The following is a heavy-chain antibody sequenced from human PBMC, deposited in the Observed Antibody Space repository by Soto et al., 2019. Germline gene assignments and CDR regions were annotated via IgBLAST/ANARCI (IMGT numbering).Heavy chain of an antibody. CDR1: GYSFTSYW. J-gene: IGHJ3*02. CDR3: ARWIEVVVAADAFDI. Sequence: PGESLKISCKGSGYSFTSYWIGWVRQMPGKGLEWMGIIYPGDSDTRYSPSFQGQVTISADKSVSTAYLQWSSLKASDTAMYYCARWIEVVVAADAFDIWGQGTRVIVSS. CDR2: IYPGDSDT. V-gene: IGHV5-51*01. D-gene: IGHD2-15*01.